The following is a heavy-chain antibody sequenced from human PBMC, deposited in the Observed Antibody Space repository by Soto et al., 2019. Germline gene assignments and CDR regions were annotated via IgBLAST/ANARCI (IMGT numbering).Heavy chain of an antibody. Sequence: GGSLRLSCAPSGFTFSSYAMSWVRQAPGKGLEWVSAISASGASTYYADSVKGRFTISRDNYKNTLSMEMNSLRGDDTAVYYCAKVLDIVATASKRGGLDVWGQGTTVTVSS. CDR2: ISASGAST. J-gene: IGHJ6*02. CDR1: GFTFSSYA. V-gene: IGHV3-23*01. D-gene: IGHD5-12*01. CDR3: AKVLDIVATASKRGGLDV.